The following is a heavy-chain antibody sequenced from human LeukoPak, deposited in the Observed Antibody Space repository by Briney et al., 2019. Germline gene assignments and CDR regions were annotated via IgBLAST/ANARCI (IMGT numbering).Heavy chain of an antibody. CDR2: MYPGGSNI. CDR3: ARQTPNYDILTGLRVHDAFDI. D-gene: IGHD3-9*01. Sequence: LGESLKISCKGSGYSFTTYWIGWVRQMPGKGLEWMGIMYPGGSNIRYSPSFQGQVTISADKSISTAYLQWSSLKASDTAMYYCARQTPNYDILTGLRVHDAFDIWGQGTMVTVSS. V-gene: IGHV5-51*01. CDR1: GYSFTTYW. J-gene: IGHJ3*02.